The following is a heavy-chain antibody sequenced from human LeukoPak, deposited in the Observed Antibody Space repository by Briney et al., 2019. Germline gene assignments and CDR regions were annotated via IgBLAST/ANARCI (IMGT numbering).Heavy chain of an antibody. D-gene: IGHD6-13*01. CDR1: GFTFSSYS. CDR3: ARVVAATGSSWYDY. Sequence: GGSLRLSCAASGFTFSSYSMNWVRQAPGKGLEWVSSISSGSSYIYYADSVKGRFTISRDNAKNSLYLQMNSLRAEDTAVYYCARVVAATGSSWYDYWGQGTLVTVSS. J-gene: IGHJ4*02. V-gene: IGHV3-21*01. CDR2: ISSGSSYI.